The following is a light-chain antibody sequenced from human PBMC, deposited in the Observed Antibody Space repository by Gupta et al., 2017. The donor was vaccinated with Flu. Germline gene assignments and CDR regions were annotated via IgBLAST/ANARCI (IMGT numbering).Light chain of an antibody. J-gene: IGKJ3*01. Sequence: SSLSASVGDRVTITCRASQSISNYLNWYQKKPGEAPKLLIYRASSLQSDVPSRFSGSGSGTDFTLTISSLQPEDRASYFCLQSYSTPLLTFGPGTKVDIK. CDR3: LQSYSTPLLT. V-gene: IGKV1-39*01. CDR2: RAS. CDR1: QSISNY.